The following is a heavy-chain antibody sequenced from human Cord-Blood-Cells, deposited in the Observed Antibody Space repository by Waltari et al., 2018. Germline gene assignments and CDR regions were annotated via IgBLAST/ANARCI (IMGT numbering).Heavy chain of an antibody. CDR2: INPNSGGT. CDR3: ARGPYGHHDY. J-gene: IGHJ4*02. V-gene: IGHV1-2*02. Sequence: QVQLVQSGAEVTKPGASVKVSCKASASTFPGYNIHWVRQAPGQGLEWMGWINPNSGGTNYAQKFQGRVTMTRDTSISTAYMELSRLRSDDTAVYYCARGPYGHHDYWGQGTLVTVSS. D-gene: IGHD3-10*01. CDR1: ASTFPGYN.